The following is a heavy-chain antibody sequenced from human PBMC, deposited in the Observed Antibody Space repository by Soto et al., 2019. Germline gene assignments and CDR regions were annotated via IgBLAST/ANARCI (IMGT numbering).Heavy chain of an antibody. D-gene: IGHD3-10*02. CDR3: ARDRRDVPVLNN. Sequence: PSETLSLTCTVSGGSISSGGYYWSWIRQHPGKGLEWIGYIYYSGSTYYDPSLKSRVTISVDTSKNQFSLELSSVTAADTAVYYGARDRRDVPVLNNWGQGTRATVS. J-gene: IGHJ4*02. CDR2: IYYSGST. V-gene: IGHV4-31*03. CDR1: GGSISSGGYY.